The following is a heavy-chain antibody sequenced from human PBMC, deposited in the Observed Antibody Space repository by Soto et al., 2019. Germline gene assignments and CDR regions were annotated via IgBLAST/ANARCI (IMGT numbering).Heavy chain of an antibody. Sequence: SVKVSCKASGGTFNNYALSWVRQAPGQGLEWMGGIIPIFNSANYAQKFQGRVTITADDSTSTAYMELRSLRPDDTAVYYCAREVTVASYSFDFWGQGILVTVSS. CDR1: GGTFNNYA. CDR3: AREVTVASYSFDF. D-gene: IGHD5-12*01. V-gene: IGHV1-69*13. J-gene: IGHJ4*02. CDR2: IIPIFNSA.